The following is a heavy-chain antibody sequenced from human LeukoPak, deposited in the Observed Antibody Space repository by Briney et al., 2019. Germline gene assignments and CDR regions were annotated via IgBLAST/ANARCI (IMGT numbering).Heavy chain of an antibody. CDR2: IYYSGST. CDR3: ARDSGTTIDY. Sequence: SETLSLTCTVSGGSISSYYWSWIRQPPGKGLEWIGYIYYSGSTNYNPSLKSRVTISVDTSKNQFSLKLSSVTAADTAVYYSARDSGTTIDYWGQGTLVTVSS. V-gene: IGHV4-59*01. J-gene: IGHJ4*02. D-gene: IGHD1-1*01. CDR1: GGSISSYY.